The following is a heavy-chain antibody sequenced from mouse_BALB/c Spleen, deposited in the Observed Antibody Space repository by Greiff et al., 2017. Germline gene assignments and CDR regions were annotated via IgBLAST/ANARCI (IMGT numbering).Heavy chain of an antibody. Sequence: VQLQQSGAELVRPGSSVKISCKASGYAFSSYWMNWVKQRPGQGLEWIGQIYPGDGDTNYNGKFKGKATLTADKSSSTAYMQLSSLTSEDSAVYFCARSCEVRQAMDYWGQGTSVTVSS. V-gene: IGHV1-80*01. J-gene: IGHJ4*01. CDR2: IYPGDGDT. CDR3: ARSCEVRQAMDY. D-gene: IGHD2-14*01. CDR1: GYAFSSYW.